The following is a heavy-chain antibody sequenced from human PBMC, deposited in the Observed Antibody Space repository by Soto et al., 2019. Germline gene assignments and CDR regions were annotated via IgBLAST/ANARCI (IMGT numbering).Heavy chain of an antibody. CDR2: IKQDGSEK. Sequence: GGSLRLSCAASGFTFSSYWMSWVRQAPGKGLEWVANIKQDGSEKYYVDPVKGRFTISRDNAKNSLYLQMNSLRAEDTAVYYCARDGGLRITIFGVVIIGMDVWGQGTTVTVSS. CDR1: GFTFSSYW. J-gene: IGHJ6*02. CDR3: ARDGGLRITIFGVVIIGMDV. V-gene: IGHV3-7*05. D-gene: IGHD3-3*01.